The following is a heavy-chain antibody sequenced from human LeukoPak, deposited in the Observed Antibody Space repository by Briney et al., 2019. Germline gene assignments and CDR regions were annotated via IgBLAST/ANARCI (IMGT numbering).Heavy chain of an antibody. CDR2: IYHSGST. V-gene: IGHV4-30-2*01. CDR1: GGSISSGGYS. CDR3: ARGTPDYYGSGSYYLAYGMDV. J-gene: IGHJ6*04. D-gene: IGHD3-10*01. Sequence: SQTLSLTWAVSGGSISSGGYSWSWIRQPPGKGLEWIGYIYHSGSTYYNPSLKSRVTISVDRSKNQFSLKLSSVTAADTAVYYCARGTPDYYGSGSYYLAYGMDVWGKGTTVTVSS.